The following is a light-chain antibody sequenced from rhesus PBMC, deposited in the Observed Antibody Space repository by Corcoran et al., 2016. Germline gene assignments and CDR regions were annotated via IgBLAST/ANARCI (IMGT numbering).Light chain of an antibody. CDR2: AAS. CDR1: QGISNW. V-gene: IGKV1-33*02. Sequence: DIQMTQSPSSLSASVGDRVTIPCQASQGISNWLAWYQQKPGKAPKLLIYAASSLQSGVPSRVSGSGSGTEFTRTISSLQPEDFATYYCQQHNSNPFTFGPGTKLDIK. CDR3: QQHNSNPFT. J-gene: IGKJ3*01.